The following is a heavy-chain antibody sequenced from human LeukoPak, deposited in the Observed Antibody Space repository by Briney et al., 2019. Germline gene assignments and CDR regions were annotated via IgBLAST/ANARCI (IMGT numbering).Heavy chain of an antibody. CDR3: ARSIVGASYYFDY. D-gene: IGHD1-26*01. J-gene: IGHJ4*02. CDR1: GGSISSSSYY. V-gene: IGHV4-39*01. CDR2: IYYSGST. Sequence: SETLSLTCTVSGGSISSSSYYWGWIRQPPGEGLEWIGSIYYSGSTYYNPSLKRRVTISVDTSKDQFSLMLSSVTAADTAVYYCARSIVGASYYFDYWGQGTLVTVSS.